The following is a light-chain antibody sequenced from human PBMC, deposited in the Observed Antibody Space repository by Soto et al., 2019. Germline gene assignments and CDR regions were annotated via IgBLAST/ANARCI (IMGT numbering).Light chain of an antibody. CDR1: QSVRSW. CDR2: DAS. V-gene: IGKV1-5*01. Sequence: DILMTQSPSTLSASVGDRVTITCRASQSVRSWLAWYQQKPGVAPKVLIYDASRLQSGVPLRFSGGGSGTEFTLTISSLQPDVFATYSCQQYDSYSPTFGQGTKVEIK. CDR3: QQYDSYSPT. J-gene: IGKJ1*01.